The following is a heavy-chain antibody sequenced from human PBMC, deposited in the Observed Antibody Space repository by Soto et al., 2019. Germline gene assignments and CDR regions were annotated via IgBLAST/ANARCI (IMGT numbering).Heavy chain of an antibody. V-gene: IGHV3-30-3*01. Sequence: GGSLRLSCAASGFTFSSYAMHWVRQAPGKGLEWVAVISYDGSNKYYADSVKGRFTISRDNSKNTLYLQMNSLRAEDTAVYYCAREGVYCSGGSCYYYYGMDVWGQGTTVTVSS. J-gene: IGHJ6*02. CDR3: AREGVYCSGGSCYYYYGMDV. D-gene: IGHD2-15*01. CDR1: GFTFSSYA. CDR2: ISYDGSNK.